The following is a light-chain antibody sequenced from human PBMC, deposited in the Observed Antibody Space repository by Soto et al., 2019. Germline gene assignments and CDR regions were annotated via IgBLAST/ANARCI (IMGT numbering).Light chain of an antibody. CDR3: QQSYSSPPT. J-gene: IGKJ1*01. V-gene: IGKV1-39*01. Sequence: DIQMTQSPSTLSGSVGDRVIITCRASQSISNHLNWYQQKPGKAPKLLIFAASSLQSGVPSRFSGSRSGPDFTLTISSLQPEDFDTYYCQQSYSSPPTLGQGTKVDI. CDR2: AAS. CDR1: QSISNH.